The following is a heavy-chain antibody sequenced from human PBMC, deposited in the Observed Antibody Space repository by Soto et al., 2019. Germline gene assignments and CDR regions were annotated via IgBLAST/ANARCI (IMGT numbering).Heavy chain of an antibody. J-gene: IGHJ4*02. D-gene: IGHD5-12*01. V-gene: IGHV4-34*01. CDR2: INPSGIT. CDR1: GGSFSGYY. Sequence: SETLSLTCAVYGGSFSGYYWSWIRQPPGKGLEWIGEINPSGITNFNPSLKSRATISVDTSKTQFSLKLSSVTAADTAVYYCARGYGYNFNYWGQGTLVTVSS. CDR3: ARGYGYNFNY.